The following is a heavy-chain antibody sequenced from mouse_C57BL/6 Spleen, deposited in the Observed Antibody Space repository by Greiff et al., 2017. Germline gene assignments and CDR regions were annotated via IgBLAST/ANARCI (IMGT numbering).Heavy chain of an antibody. CDR3: ARDARRLYHYAMDD. CDR2: IYPGDGDT. CDR1: GYAFSSSW. J-gene: IGHJ4*01. D-gene: IGHD1-3*01. V-gene: IGHV1-82*01. Sequence: QVQLKQSGPELVKPGASVKISCKASGYAFSSSWMNWVKQRPGKGLEWIGRIYPGDGDTNYNGKFKGKATLTADKSSSTAYMQLSSLTSEDSAVYFCARDARRLYHYAMDDWGQGTSVTVSS.